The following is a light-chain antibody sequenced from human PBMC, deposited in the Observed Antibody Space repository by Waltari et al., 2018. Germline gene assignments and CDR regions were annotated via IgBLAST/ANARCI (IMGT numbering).Light chain of an antibody. CDR2: VAS. V-gene: IGKV1-39*01. CDR3: QQSYITTYT. J-gene: IGKJ2*01. Sequence: IQMTQSPSSLSASVGDRVTITCRASQRISSYLNWYQQIPGKAPKLLIYVASNLQSGGPSRFSGSGSGTDFSLTISSLQPEDFATYYCQQSYITTYTFGQGTKLEIK. CDR1: QRISSY.